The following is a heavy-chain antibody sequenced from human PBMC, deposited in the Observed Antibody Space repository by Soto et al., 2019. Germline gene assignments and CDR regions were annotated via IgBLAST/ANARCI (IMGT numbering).Heavy chain of an antibody. CDR1: GDSFNDYY. Sequence: VQLAQSGAEVKKPGAPVKVSCKTSGDSFNDYYIHWVRQAPGQGLEWMGWINPKGGATKYAQKFQGRVTVTRDTSIRTVYMELSSLRSDDTAVYYCARESGGATATLDYYYFYMDVWGKGTTVTVSS. J-gene: IGHJ6*03. CDR3: ARESGGATATLDYYYFYMDV. CDR2: INPKGGAT. D-gene: IGHD5-12*01. V-gene: IGHV1-2*02.